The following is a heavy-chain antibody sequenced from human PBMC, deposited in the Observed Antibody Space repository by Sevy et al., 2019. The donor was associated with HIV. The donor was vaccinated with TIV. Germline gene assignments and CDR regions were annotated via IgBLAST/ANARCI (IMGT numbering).Heavy chain of an antibody. Sequence: GGSLRLSCAASGFTFSSYAMSWVRQAPGKGLEWVSAISYSGGSTYYADSVKGRFTISRDNSKNTLYLQMNSLRAEDTAVYYCAKGGTNYYGMYVWGQGTTVTVSS. CDR2: ISYSGGST. V-gene: IGHV3-23*01. J-gene: IGHJ6*02. CDR1: GFTFSSYA. D-gene: IGHD1-1*01. CDR3: AKGGTNYYGMYV.